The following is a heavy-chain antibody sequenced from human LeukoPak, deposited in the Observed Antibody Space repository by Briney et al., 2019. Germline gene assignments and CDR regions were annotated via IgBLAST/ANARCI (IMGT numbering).Heavy chain of an antibody. D-gene: IGHD6-19*01. CDR3: AKGSSGYFADL. CDR2: ISNDGGGI. CDR1: GFIFNNYG. Sequence: PGGSLRLSCAASGFIFNNYGLIWVRQAPGKGLEWGSAISNDGGGIQYAAFVEGRFTISRDNSKKTLFLHMSGLRAEDTALYYCAKGSSGYFADLWGQGTLVTVSS. J-gene: IGHJ5*02. V-gene: IGHV3-23*01.